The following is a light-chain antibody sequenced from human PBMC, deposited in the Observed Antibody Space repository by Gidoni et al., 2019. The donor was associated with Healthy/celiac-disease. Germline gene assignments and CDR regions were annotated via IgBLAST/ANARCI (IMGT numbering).Light chain of an antibody. CDR1: RPNIGTNF. V-gene: IGLV1-47*02. J-gene: IGLJ1*01. CDR2: SNN. CDR3: AAWDDSMTGYV. Sequence: QSMLTQPPSASGTPGQRVTISCSGSRPNIGTNFVSWYKHLPGTAPTLLIHSNNERPSGVPARVSASKSGTSASLAISGLRSEDEADYYCAAWDDSMTGYVFGSGTKVNVL.